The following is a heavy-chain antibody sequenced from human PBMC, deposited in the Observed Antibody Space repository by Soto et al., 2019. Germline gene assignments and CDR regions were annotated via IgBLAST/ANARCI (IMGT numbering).Heavy chain of an antibody. D-gene: IGHD2-2*01. Sequence: QVQLVESGGGVVQPGRSLRLSCAASGFSFRSHGMHWVRQIPGKGLEWVAVIWYDGSDKYYADSVKGRFTISRHNSKNTLYLQMNSLRAEDKAVNYCARDLVGNQLLRGLGGWFDPWGQGTLVTVSS. CDR2: IWYDGSDK. CDR1: GFSFRSHG. V-gene: IGHV3-33*01. CDR3: ARDLVGNQLLRGLGGWFDP. J-gene: IGHJ5*02.